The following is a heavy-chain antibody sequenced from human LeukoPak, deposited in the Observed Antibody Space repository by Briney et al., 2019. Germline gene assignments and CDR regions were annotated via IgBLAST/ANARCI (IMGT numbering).Heavy chain of an antibody. CDR2: ISYDGSNK. CDR3: ARDGLLGYFDD. V-gene: IGHV3-30-3*01. D-gene: IGHD2-8*02. J-gene: IGHJ4*02. Sequence: PGGSLRLSCAASGFTFSSYAMHWVRQAPGKGLEWVAVISYDGSNKYYADSVKGRFTISRDNSKNTLYLQMNSLRAEDTAVYYCARDGLLGYFDDWGQGTLVTVSS. CDR1: GFTFSSYA.